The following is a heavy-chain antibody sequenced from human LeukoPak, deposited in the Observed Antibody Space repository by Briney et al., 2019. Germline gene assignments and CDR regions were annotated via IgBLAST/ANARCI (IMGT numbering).Heavy chain of an antibody. CDR2: IKKDGSEK. V-gene: IGHV3-7*01. D-gene: IGHD3-3*01. CDR3: ARDVDFGVVITFDY. J-gene: IGHJ4*02. CDR1: GFTFSSYW. Sequence: GGSLRLSCAASGFTFSSYWMSWVRQAPGKGLEWVANIKKDGSEKYYVDSVKGRFTISRDNAKNSLYLQMNSLRAEDTAVYYCARDVDFGVVITFDYWGQGTLVTVSS.